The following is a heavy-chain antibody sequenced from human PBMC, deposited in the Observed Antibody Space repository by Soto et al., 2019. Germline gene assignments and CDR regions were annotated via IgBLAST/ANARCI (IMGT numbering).Heavy chain of an antibody. D-gene: IGHD4-17*01. CDR2: ITPSSGST. CDR1: GYTFTTYY. Sequence: QVQLVQSGAEVKNPGASVKISCKASGYTFTTYYMHWLRQARGQGLEWMGIITPSSGSTRYEQKFQDRVTMTRYTSTSTVYMELGSLRSEDTAVYYCARAVSTKPAPIDYWGQGTLVTVSS. CDR3: ARAVSTKPAPIDY. J-gene: IGHJ4*02. V-gene: IGHV1-46*01.